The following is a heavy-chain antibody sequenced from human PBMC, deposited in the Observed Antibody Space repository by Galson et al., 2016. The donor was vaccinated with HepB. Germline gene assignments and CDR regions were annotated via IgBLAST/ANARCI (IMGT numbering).Heavy chain of an antibody. CDR3: ARVIRPADLGLNWFDP. D-gene: IGHD2-2*01. CDR2: ISGSTTYT. J-gene: IGHJ5*02. CDR1: GFTFRDYY. Sequence: SLRLSCAASGFTFRDYYMSWIRQAPGKGLEWVAFISGSTTYTKYADSVKGRFTISRDNSKNSLFLQMNSLRPEDTALYYCARVIRPADLGLNWFDPWGLGILVTVSS. V-gene: IGHV3-11*06.